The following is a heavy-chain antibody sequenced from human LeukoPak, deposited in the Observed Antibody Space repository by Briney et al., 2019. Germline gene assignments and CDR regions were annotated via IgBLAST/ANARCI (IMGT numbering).Heavy chain of an antibody. J-gene: IGHJ3*02. Sequence: APVKVSCKASGYTFTSYGISWVRQAPGQGLEWMGWISAYNGNTNYAQKLQGRVTMTEDTSTDTAYMELSSLRSEDTAVYYCATWPDDAFDIWGQGTMVTVSS. CDR2: ISAYNGNT. V-gene: IGHV1-18*01. CDR1: GYTFTSYG. CDR3: ATWPDDAFDI. D-gene: IGHD5-12*01.